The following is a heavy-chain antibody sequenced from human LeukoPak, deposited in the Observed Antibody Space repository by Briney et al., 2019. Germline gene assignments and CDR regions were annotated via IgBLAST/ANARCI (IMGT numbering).Heavy chain of an antibody. CDR3: AKGSRMSEVLQAYYYYYMDV. CDR1: GFTFSDYY. V-gene: IGHV3-11*01. J-gene: IGHJ6*03. D-gene: IGHD5/OR15-5a*01. Sequence: PGGSLRLSCAASGFTFSDYYMSWIRQAPGKGLEWVSYISSSGSTIYYADSVKGRFTISRDNAKNSLYLQMNSLRAEDTAVYYCAKGSRMSEVLQAYYYYYMDVWGKGTTVTVSS. CDR2: ISSSGSTI.